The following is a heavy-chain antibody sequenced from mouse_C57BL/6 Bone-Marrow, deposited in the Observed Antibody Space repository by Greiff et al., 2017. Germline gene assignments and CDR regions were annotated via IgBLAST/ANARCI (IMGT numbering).Heavy chain of an antibody. J-gene: IGHJ4*01. CDR3: ASLPLYYYAMDY. CDR1: GFTFSSYG. Sequence: EVMLVESGGDLVKPGGSLKLSCAASGFTFSSYGMSWVRQTPDKRLEWVATISSGGSYTYYPDSVKGRFTISRDNAKNTLYLQMSSLKSEDTAMYYCASLPLYYYAMDYGGQGTSVTVSS. V-gene: IGHV5-6*01. D-gene: IGHD6-1*01. CDR2: ISSGGSYT.